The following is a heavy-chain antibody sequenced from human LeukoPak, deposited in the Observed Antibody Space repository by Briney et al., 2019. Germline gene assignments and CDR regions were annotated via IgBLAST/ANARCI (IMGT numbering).Heavy chain of an antibody. Sequence: GGSLRLSCAASGFTFSNYAMSWVRQAPGKGLEWVSAISGSGGSTYYADSVKGRFTISRDNSKNTLYLQMNSLRAEDTAVYYCAKDLPPLYYYYGMDVWGQGTTVTVSS. CDR2: ISGSGGST. CDR1: GFTFSNYA. CDR3: AKDLPPLYYYYGMDV. J-gene: IGHJ6*02. V-gene: IGHV3-23*01.